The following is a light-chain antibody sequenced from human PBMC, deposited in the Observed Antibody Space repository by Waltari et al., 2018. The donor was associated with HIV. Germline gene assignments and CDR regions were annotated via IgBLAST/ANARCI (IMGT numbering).Light chain of an antibody. CDR2: WAS. J-gene: IGKJ1*01. V-gene: IGKV4-1*01. CDR1: QSVFYGSNNRNH. CDR3: QQYYTSPKT. Sequence: DIVMTQSPDSLAVSLGERDTIDCKSSQSVFYGSNNRNHLAWYQQKAGQPPKLLIAWASTRESGVPDRFSGSGSGTDFTLTNSSLQAEDVAVYYCQQYYTSPKTFGQGTKVEIK.